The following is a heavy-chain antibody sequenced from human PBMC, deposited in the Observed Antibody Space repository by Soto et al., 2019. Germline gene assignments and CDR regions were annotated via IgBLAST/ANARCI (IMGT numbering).Heavy chain of an antibody. Sequence: VGSLRLSCAASGFTFSFYWMSWVRQAPGKGLEWVANIKQDGSEKYYVDSVKGRFTISRDNAKNSLYLQMNSLRAEDTAVYYCARDDRDGYNFIIPFDHWGQGTLVTVSS. V-gene: IGHV3-7*01. CDR3: ARDDRDGYNFIIPFDH. CDR1: GFTFSFYW. J-gene: IGHJ4*02. D-gene: IGHD5-12*01. CDR2: IKQDGSEK.